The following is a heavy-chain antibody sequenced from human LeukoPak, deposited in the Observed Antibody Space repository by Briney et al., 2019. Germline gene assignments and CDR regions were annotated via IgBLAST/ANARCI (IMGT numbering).Heavy chain of an antibody. V-gene: IGHV1-2*02. CDR3: ARDGSSWKFDY. Sequence: SVKVTFTASASTFTVYYMHWVRQAPGQGLEWMGWINPNSGGTNYSQKFQGRVTITRDTSNSTDYMELSRLRSDDTAVNYCARDGSSWKFDYWGQGTLVTVS. J-gene: IGHJ4*02. CDR2: INPNSGGT. D-gene: IGHD6-13*01. CDR1: ASTFTVYY.